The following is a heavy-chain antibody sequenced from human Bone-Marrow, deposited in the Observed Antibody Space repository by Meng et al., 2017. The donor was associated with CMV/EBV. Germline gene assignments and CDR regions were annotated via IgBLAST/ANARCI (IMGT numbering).Heavy chain of an antibody. J-gene: IGHJ4*02. CDR3: ARVQSLIVPAARY. CDR2: MNPNSGNT. CDR1: GYTFTTYD. V-gene: IGHV1-8*01. Sequence: ASVKVSCKASGYTFTTYDINWVRQATGQGLEWMGWMNPNSGNTGYAQKFQGRVTLTRVTSISTAYMELSRLRSDDTAVYYCARVQSLIVPAARYWGQGTLVTVSS. D-gene: IGHD2-2*01.